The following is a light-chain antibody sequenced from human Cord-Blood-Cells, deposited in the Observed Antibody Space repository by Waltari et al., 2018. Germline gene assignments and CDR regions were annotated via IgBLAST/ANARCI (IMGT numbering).Light chain of an antibody. CDR1: QSISSW. CDR3: QQYNSYSPET. CDR2: DAS. Sequence: DIQMTQSPSTLSASVGDRVTITCRASQSISSWLAWYQQKPGKAPKLLIYDASSLESGVPSRFSGSGSGTEFTLTISSLQPDDFATYYCQQYNSYSPETFGQGPSWRSN. J-gene: IGKJ2*01. V-gene: IGKV1-5*01.